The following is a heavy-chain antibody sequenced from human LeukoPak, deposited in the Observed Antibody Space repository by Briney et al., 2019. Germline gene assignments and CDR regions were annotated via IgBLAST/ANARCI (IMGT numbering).Heavy chain of an antibody. J-gene: IGHJ4*02. V-gene: IGHV4-34*01. CDR1: GGSFSGYY. D-gene: IGHD6-13*01. CDR3: ARVSTRFQLLPMTPFDY. CDR2: INHSGST. Sequence: SETLSLTCAVYGGSFSGYYWSWIRQPPGKGLEWIGEINHSGSTNYNPSLKSRVTISVDTSKNQFSLKLSSVTAADTAVYYCARVSTRFQLLPMTPFDYWGQGTLVTVSS.